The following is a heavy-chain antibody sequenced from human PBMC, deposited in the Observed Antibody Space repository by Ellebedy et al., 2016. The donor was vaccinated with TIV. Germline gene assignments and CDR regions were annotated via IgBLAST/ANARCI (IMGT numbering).Heavy chain of an antibody. V-gene: IGHV3-74*01. CDR3: ARDLSTTMTTSRYYYYYAMDV. Sequence: GESLKISCAASGFTFSSYWMHWVRQVPGKGLVWVSRISSDGSNTNYADSVKGRLTISRDNAKNTLYLQMNSLRAEDTAVYYCARDLSTTMTTSRYYYYYAMDVWGQGTTVTVSS. CDR1: GFTFSSYW. CDR2: ISSDGSNT. J-gene: IGHJ6*02. D-gene: IGHD4-17*01.